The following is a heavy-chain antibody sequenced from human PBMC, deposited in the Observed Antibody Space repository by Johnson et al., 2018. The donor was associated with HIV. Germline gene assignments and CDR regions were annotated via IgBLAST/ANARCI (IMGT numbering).Heavy chain of an antibody. V-gene: IGHV3-NL1*01. Sequence: QVQLVESGGGVVQPGRSLRLSCAASGFTFSSYAMHWVRQAPGKGLEWVAVIYSGGSTYYADSVKDRFTISRDNSKNTLYLQMNSLRAEDTAVYYCAKVLKAGGRMNDGFDIWGQGTMVIVSS. CDR1: GFTFSSYA. CDR3: AKVLKAGGRMNDGFDI. D-gene: IGHD1-26*01. J-gene: IGHJ3*02. CDR2: IYSGGST.